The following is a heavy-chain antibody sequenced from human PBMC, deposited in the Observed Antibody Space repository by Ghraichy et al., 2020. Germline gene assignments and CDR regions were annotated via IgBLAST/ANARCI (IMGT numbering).Heavy chain of an antibody. Sequence: LQWVAVIWYDGSTKYYADFVKGRFTISRDNSKNTLSLHINNVKAEDTAVYYCVWWSGKYYYMDVWGNGTTVTVS. CDR2: IWYDGSTK. CDR3: VWWSGKYYYMDV. D-gene: IGHD2-8*02. J-gene: IGHJ6*03. V-gene: IGHV3-33*01.